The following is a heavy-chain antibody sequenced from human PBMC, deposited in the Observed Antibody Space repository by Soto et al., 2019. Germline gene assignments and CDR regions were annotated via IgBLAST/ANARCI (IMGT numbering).Heavy chain of an antibody. CDR3: ARVPRDFRGRDCSSDN. J-gene: IGHJ6*04. CDR1: GFIFGSYG. D-gene: IGHD2-21*02. V-gene: IGHV3-30*03. Sequence: RLSFTTSGFIFGSYGMHWVRQAPGKGLEWVALISYDGTNKYYPYSVKGRFTISRDNPKNTLYLEMNSLIPEDTAVYYCARVPRDFRGRDCSSDNWGKGKTVTVSA. CDR2: ISYDGTNK.